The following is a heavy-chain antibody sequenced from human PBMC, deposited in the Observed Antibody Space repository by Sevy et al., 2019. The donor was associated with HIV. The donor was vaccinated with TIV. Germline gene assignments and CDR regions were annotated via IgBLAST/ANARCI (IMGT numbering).Heavy chain of an antibody. CDR3: AKANGGDCYSRLGDY. Sequence: GGCLRLSCAASGFTFSSYAMSWVRQAPGKGLEWVSAISGSGGSTYYADSVKGRFTISRDNSKNTLYLQMNSLRAEDPAVYYCAKANGGDCYSRLGDYWGQGTLVTVSS. J-gene: IGHJ4*02. V-gene: IGHV3-23*01. CDR2: ISGSGGST. D-gene: IGHD2-21*02. CDR1: GFTFSSYA.